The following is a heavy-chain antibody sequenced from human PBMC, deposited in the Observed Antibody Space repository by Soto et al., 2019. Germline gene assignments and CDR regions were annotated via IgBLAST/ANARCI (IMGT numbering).Heavy chain of an antibody. CDR2: IYWDDDT. D-gene: IGHD3-10*01. CDR3: AHIPGSGQLLYSYYYYMDV. CDR1: GFSLTTSGEA. J-gene: IGHJ6*03. V-gene: IGHV2-5*02. Sequence: SGPTLVNPTQTLTLTCTFSGFSLTTSGEAVGWIRQPPGKALEWLALIYWDDDTRSSPSLKSRLTITKDTSKNQVVLTMTNMDPVDTATYYCAHIPGSGQLLYSYYYYMDVWGKGTTVTVSS.